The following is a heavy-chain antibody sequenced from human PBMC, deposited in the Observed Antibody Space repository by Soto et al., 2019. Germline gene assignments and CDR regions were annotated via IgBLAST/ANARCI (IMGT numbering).Heavy chain of an antibody. CDR1: GYTFTSYG. Sequence: QVQLVQSGAEVKKPGASVKVSCKASGYTFTSYGISWVRQAPGQGLEGMGWISAYNGNTNYAQKLQGRVTMTTDTSTSTAYMELRSLRSDDTAVYYCARLLVGVSYGPENQYWGQGTMVTGSS. J-gene: IGHJ3*01. D-gene: IGHD5-18*01. CDR2: ISAYNGNT. CDR3: ARLLVGVSYGPENQY. V-gene: IGHV1-18*04.